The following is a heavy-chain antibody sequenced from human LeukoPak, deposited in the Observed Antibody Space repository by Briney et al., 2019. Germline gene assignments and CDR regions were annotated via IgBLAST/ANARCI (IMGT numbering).Heavy chain of an antibody. J-gene: IGHJ5*02. CDR1: GFTLSSYG. CDR3: AKIYGSGSYYGGFDP. CDR2: IRYDGGNK. V-gene: IGHV3-30*02. D-gene: IGHD3-10*01. Sequence: GGSLRLSCAASGFTLSSYGMRCVRQAPGKGLEWVAFIRYDGGNKYYADSVKGRLTISRDNSKSTLYRQMNSLRAKETAVYYCAKIYGSGSYYGGFDPWGQGTLATVSS.